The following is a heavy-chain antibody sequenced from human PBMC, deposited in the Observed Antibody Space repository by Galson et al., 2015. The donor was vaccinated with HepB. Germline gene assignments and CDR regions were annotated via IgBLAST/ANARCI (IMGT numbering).Heavy chain of an antibody. Sequence: SLRITSAASGFTVSSHYMSWVRHAPGKRLEWVSVIYSGGSTYYADSVKGRFTISRDNSKNTLYLQMNSLRAEDTAVYYCARDRVLPVFGVVPPEYYYGMDVWGQGTTVTVSS. CDR2: IYSGGST. J-gene: IGHJ6*02. CDR3: ARDRVLPVFGVVPPEYYYGMDV. CDR1: GFTVSSHY. D-gene: IGHD3-3*01. V-gene: IGHV3-53*01.